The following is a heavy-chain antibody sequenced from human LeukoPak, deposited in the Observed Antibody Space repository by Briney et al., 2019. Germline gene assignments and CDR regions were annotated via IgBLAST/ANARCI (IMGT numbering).Heavy chain of an antibody. CDR3: ARDQQYSGSYYIYYYYGMDV. CDR1: GYTFTGYY. Sequence: ASVTVSCMASGYTFTGYYMHWVRQAPGQGLEGMGWINPNSGGTNYAQKFQGRVTMTRDTSISTAYMELSRLRSDDTAVYYCARDQQYSGSYYIYYYYGMDVWGQGTTVAVSS. V-gene: IGHV1-2*02. D-gene: IGHD1-26*01. CDR2: INPNSGGT. J-gene: IGHJ6*02.